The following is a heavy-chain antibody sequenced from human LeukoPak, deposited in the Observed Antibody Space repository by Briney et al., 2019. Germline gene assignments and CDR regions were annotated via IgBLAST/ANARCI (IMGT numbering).Heavy chain of an antibody. J-gene: IGHJ6*03. CDR1: GYTFTSYG. Sequence: ASVKVSCKASGYTFTSYGISWVRQAPGQGLEWMGWISAYNGNTNYAQKLQGRVTMTTDTSTSTAYMELRSLRSDDTAVYYCARGPSDIVATIPLGFMDVWGKGTTVTVSS. D-gene: IGHD5-12*01. CDR3: ARGPSDIVATIPLGFMDV. V-gene: IGHV1-18*01. CDR2: ISAYNGNT.